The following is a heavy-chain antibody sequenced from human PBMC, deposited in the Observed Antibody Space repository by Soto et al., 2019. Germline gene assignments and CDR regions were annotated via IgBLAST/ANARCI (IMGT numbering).Heavy chain of an antibody. D-gene: IGHD3-3*01. V-gene: IGHV1-69*13. Sequence: GASVKVSCKASGCTFSSYASSWVRQAPGQGLEWMGGIIPIFGTANYAQKFQGRVTITADESTSTAYMELSSLRSEDTAVYYCALSRFLEWAYSYYGMEVWGQGTTVTVSS. CDR3: ALSRFLEWAYSYYGMEV. CDR1: GCTFSSYA. CDR2: IIPIFGTA. J-gene: IGHJ6*01.